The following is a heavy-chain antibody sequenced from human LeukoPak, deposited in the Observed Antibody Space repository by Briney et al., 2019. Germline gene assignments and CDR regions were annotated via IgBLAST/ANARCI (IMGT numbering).Heavy chain of an antibody. CDR2: INTNTGNP. Sequence: ASVKVSCKASGYTFLSYAVKWMRQAPGQGLEWMGWINTNTGNPTYAQGFTGRFVFSLDTSVSTAYLQISSLKAEDTAVYYCARIKYYDFWSGYEVGFYFDYWGQGTLVTVSS. CDR1: GYTFLSYA. J-gene: IGHJ4*02. CDR3: ARIKYYDFWSGYEVGFYFDY. V-gene: IGHV7-4-1*02. D-gene: IGHD3-3*01.